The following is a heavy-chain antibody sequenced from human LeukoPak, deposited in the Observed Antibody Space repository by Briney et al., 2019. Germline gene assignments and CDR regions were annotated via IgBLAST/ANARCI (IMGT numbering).Heavy chain of an antibody. CDR1: GFTYSSYA. CDR2: ISGSGGST. CDR3: AKDLYSSGWFTDDY. D-gene: IGHD6-19*01. J-gene: IGHJ4*02. Sequence: GGSLRLSCAASGFTYSSYAMSWVRQAPGKGLGWGSAISGSGGSTYYADSVKGRFTISRDNSKNTLLQMHSLRAEDTAVYYCAKDLYSSGWFTDDYWGQGTLVTVSS. V-gene: IGHV3-23*01.